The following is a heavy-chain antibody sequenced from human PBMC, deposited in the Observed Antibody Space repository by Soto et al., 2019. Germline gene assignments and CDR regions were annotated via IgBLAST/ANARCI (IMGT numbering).Heavy chain of an antibody. CDR1: GFTFSIYA. V-gene: IGHV3-64D*06. J-gene: IGHJ4*02. CDR3: VKGEEYYDSSGYYPFDY. D-gene: IGHD3-22*01. Sequence: GGSLRLSCSASGFTFSIYAMHWVRQAPGKGLEYVSSISINGGSTHYADSVKGRFTISRDNSKNTQYLQMSSLRADDTALYYCVKGEEYYDSSGYYPFDYWGQGTLVTVAS. CDR2: ISINGGST.